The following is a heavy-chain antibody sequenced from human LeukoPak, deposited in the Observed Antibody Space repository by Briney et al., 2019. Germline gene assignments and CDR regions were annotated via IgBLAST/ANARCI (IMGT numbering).Heavy chain of an antibody. D-gene: IGHD2-2*01. CDR1: GFTFSDYY. J-gene: IGHJ5*02. Sequence: GGSLRLSCAASGFTFSDYYMSWIRQAPGKGLEWVSSISSSSRYIYYADSVKGRFTISRDNAKNSLYLQMNSLSAEDTAVYYCARSTEERPWFDPWGQGTLVTVSS. V-gene: IGHV3-11*06. CDR3: ARSTEERPWFDP. CDR2: ISSSSRYI.